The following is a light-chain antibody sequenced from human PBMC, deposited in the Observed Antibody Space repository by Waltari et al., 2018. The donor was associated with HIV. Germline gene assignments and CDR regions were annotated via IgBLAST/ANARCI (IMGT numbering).Light chain of an antibody. Sequence: QSVLTQPPSASGTPGQRVTISCSGSSSNIGSNTVNWYQQLPGTAPKLLIYSNTQRPSGVPDRFSGSKSGPSASLAISGLQSEDEADYYCAAWDDSLNGRVFGGGTKLTVL. J-gene: IGLJ3*02. CDR1: SSNIGSNT. CDR3: AAWDDSLNGRV. V-gene: IGLV1-44*01. CDR2: SNT.